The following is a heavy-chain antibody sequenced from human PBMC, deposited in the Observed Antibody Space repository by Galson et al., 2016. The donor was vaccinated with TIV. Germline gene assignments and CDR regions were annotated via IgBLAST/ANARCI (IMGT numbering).Heavy chain of an antibody. CDR2: INPNSGGT. CDR3: AKIGQGHDAFDI. V-gene: IGHV1-2*04. Sequence: SVKVSCKASGYTFTEYYIHWVRQAPGQGLEWMGWINPNSGGTMYAQKFQGWVTMTRDTSITTAYMELSRLKSDDTAVYYCAKIGQGHDAFDIWGQGTVVTVFS. CDR1: GYTFTEYY. J-gene: IGHJ3*02. D-gene: IGHD3-10*01.